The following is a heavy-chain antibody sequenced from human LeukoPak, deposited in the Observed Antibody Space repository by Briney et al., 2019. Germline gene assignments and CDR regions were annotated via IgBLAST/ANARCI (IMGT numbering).Heavy chain of an antibody. CDR3: ARGASGYSYGVDY. J-gene: IGHJ4*02. CDR1: GYGFTTYW. V-gene: IGHV5-51*01. D-gene: IGHD5-18*01. Sequence: GESLKISCKASGYGFTTYWIGWVRQMPGKGLEWMGIIYPGDSDTRYSPSFQGQVTISADKSISTAYLQWSSLKASDTAMYYCARGASGYSYGVDYWGQGTLVTVSS. CDR2: IYPGDSDT.